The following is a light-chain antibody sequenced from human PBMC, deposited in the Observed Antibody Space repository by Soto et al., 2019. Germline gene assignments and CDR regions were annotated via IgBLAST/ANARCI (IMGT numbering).Light chain of an antibody. Sequence: QSVLTQPASASGTPGQRSTISCSGSSSNIGHNSVNWYQQLPGTAPKLLIYSSNQRPSGVPDRFSGSKSGTSASLAISGLQSGDEAHYYCAAWDDSLNGVVFGGGTKL. CDR3: AAWDDSLNGVV. J-gene: IGLJ3*02. V-gene: IGLV1-44*01. CDR2: SSN. CDR1: SSNIGHNS.